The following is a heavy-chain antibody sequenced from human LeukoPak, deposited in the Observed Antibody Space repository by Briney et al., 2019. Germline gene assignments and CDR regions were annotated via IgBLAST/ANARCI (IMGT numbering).Heavy chain of an antibody. D-gene: IGHD4-17*01. CDR1: GFTFSSYG. Sequence: GRSLRLSCAASGFTFSSYGMHWVRQAPGKGLERVAVIWYDGSNKYYADSVKGRFTISRDNSKNTLYLQMNSLRAEDTAVYYCASETTVTQALDYWGQGTLVTVSS. J-gene: IGHJ4*02. V-gene: IGHV3-33*01. CDR2: IWYDGSNK. CDR3: ASETTVTQALDY.